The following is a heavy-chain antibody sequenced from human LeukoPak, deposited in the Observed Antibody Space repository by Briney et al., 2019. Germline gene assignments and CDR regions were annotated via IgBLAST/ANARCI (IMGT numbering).Heavy chain of an antibody. CDR3: ATGVRAIPIYY. V-gene: IGHV1-69*05. CDR1: GASFSSYG. D-gene: IGHD2-21*01. Sequence: SVKVSCKASGASFSSYGISWVRQAPGQGLEWMGGIIPIFGSPNYAQRFQGRLTITTDESTSTAYMELSSLRSDDTAVFYCATGVRAIPIYYWGQGTLVTVSS. J-gene: IGHJ4*02. CDR2: IIPIFGSP.